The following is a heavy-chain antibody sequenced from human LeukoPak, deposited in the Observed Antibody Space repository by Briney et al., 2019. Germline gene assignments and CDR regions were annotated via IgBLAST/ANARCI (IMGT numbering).Heavy chain of an antibody. CDR2: ISSSSSTI. Sequence: GGSLRLSCAASGFTFSSYSMNWVRQAPGKGLEWVSYISSSSSTIYYADSVKGRFTISRDNAKNSLYLQMNSLRAEDTAVYYCARIAAAGLYYFDSWGQGTLVTVSS. CDR3: ARIAAAGLYYFDS. V-gene: IGHV3-48*01. CDR1: GFTFSSYS. J-gene: IGHJ4*02. D-gene: IGHD6-13*01.